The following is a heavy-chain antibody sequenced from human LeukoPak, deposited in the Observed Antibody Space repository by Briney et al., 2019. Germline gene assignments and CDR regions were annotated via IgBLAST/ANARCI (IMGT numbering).Heavy chain of an antibody. Sequence: ASVKVSCKASGYTFTSYGISWVRQAPGQGLEWMGWISAYNGNTNYAQKLQGRATTTTDTSTSTAYMELRSLRSDDTAVYYCARASWYYDSSGYFWFDPWGQGTLVTVSS. CDR1: GYTFTSYG. V-gene: IGHV1-18*01. CDR2: ISAYNGNT. CDR3: ARASWYYDSSGYFWFDP. J-gene: IGHJ5*02. D-gene: IGHD3-22*01.